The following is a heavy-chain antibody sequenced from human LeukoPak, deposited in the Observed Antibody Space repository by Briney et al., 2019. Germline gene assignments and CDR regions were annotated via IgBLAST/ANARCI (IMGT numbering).Heavy chain of an antibody. CDR1: GFTFSSYS. CDR3: ARVGSRYCSGANCYDGF. V-gene: IGHV3-30*03. CDR2: ISYDGNNQ. Sequence: GGSPRLSCAASGFTFSSYSMNWVRQAPGKGLEWVAFISYDGNNQYYADSVKGRFTISRDNSKNTLYLQMNNLRAEDTAIYYCARVGSRYCSGANCYDGFWGQGTLVSVSS. D-gene: IGHD2-15*01. J-gene: IGHJ4*02.